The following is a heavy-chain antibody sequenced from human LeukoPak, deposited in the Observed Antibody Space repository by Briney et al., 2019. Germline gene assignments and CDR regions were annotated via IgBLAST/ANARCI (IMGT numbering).Heavy chain of an antibody. V-gene: IGHV3-23*01. CDR3: ARDRNDRVY. J-gene: IGHJ4*02. CDR1: GFTFSSYA. Sequence: PGGSLRLSCAASGFTFSSYAMSWVRQAPGEGRGWGSVISPSGGSTNYADSVKGRCTISRDNSKNTVYLQMKSLRAEYTAVYYCARDRNDRVYWGQGTLVTVSS. CDR2: ISPSGGST. D-gene: IGHD1-1*01.